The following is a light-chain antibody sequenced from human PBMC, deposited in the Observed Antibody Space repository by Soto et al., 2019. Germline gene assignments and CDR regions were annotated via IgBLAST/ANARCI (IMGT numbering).Light chain of an antibody. CDR1: QSVSTY. CDR3: QQRSNWPRT. CDR2: DAS. Sequence: EIVLTQSPATLTLSPGARATHSCRASQSVSTYLAWYQQKPGQAPRLLIYDASNRATGIPARFSGSGSGTDFTLSISSLEPEDFAVYYCQQRSNWPRTFGQGTKVDIK. V-gene: IGKV3-11*01. J-gene: IGKJ1*01.